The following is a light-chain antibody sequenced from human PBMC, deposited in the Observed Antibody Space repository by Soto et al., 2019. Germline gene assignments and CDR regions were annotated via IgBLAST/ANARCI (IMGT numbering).Light chain of an antibody. V-gene: IGLV2-14*03. CDR2: DVS. J-gene: IGLJ2*01. CDR1: SSDVGAYNY. Sequence: QSALTQPASVSGSPGQSITISCAGTSSDVGAYNYVSWYQHHPGKAPKLIIYDVSYRPSGISVRFSGSKSGNTASLTISGLQPEDEADYYGSSVTASVRRIFGGGTQLTVL. CDR3: SSVTASVRRI.